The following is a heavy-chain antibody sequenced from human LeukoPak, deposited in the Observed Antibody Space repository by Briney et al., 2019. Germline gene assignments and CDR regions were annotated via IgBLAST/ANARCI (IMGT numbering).Heavy chain of an antibody. V-gene: IGHV1-24*01. D-gene: IGHD6-13*01. CDR3: ARGRRYSSSWSYYYGMDI. J-gene: IGHJ6*02. Sequence: ASVKVSCKVSGYTLTELSMHWVRQAPGKGLEWMGGFDPEDGETIYAQKFQGRVTMTEDTSTDTAYMELSSLRSEDTAVYYCARGRRYSSSWSYYYGMDIWGQGTTVTVSS. CDR2: FDPEDGET. CDR1: GYTLTELS.